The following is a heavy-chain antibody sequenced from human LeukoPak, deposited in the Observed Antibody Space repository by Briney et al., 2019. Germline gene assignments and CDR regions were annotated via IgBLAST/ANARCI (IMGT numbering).Heavy chain of an antibody. CDR3: ARGTIFGVVIPDLYYFDY. D-gene: IGHD3-3*01. CDR2: INPNSGGT. Sequence: GASVKVSCKASGYTFTGYYMHWVRQAPGQGLEWMGRINPNSGGTNYAQKFQGRVTMTRDTSISTAYMELSRLRSDDTAVYYCARGTIFGVVIPDLYYFDYWGQGTLVTVSS. J-gene: IGHJ4*02. CDR1: GYTFTGYY. V-gene: IGHV1-2*06.